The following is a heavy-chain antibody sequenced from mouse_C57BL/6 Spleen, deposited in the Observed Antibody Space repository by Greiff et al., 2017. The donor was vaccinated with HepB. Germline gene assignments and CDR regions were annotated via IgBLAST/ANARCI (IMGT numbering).Heavy chain of an antibody. CDR2: IDPETGGT. J-gene: IGHJ2*01. CDR3: SSYNYFDY. V-gene: IGHV1-15*01. CDR1: GYTFTDYE. Sequence: QVHVKQSGAELVRPGASVTLSCKASGYTFTDYEMHWVKQTPVHGLEWIGAIDPETGGTAYNQKFKGKAILTADKSSSTAYMELRSLTSEDSAVYYCSSYNYFDYWGQGTTLTVSS. D-gene: IGHD1-1*01.